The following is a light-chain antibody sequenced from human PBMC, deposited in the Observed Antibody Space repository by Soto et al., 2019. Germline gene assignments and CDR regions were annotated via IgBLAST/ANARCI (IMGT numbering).Light chain of an antibody. CDR1: QTVRNNY. J-gene: IGKJ4*01. CDR2: DAS. CDR3: QQFSSYPLT. Sequence: EIMLTQSPGTLSLYTGERATLSCGTSQTVRNNYLAWYQQKPGQAPRLLIYDASSRATGIPDRFSGGGSGTDFTLTISRLEPEYFAVYYCQQFSSYPLTFGGGTKVDIK. V-gene: IGKV3-20*01.